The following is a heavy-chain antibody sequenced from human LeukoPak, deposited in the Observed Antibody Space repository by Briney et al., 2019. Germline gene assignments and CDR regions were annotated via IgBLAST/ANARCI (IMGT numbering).Heavy chain of an antibody. CDR3: ATGLLWFGESSRDY. J-gene: IGHJ4*02. D-gene: IGHD3-10*01. CDR2: FDPEDGET. CDR1: GYTLTELS. V-gene: IGHV1-24*01. Sequence: GASVKVSCTVSGYTLTELSMHWVRQAPGKGLEWMGGFDPEDGETIYAQKFQGRVTMTEDTSTDTAYMELSSLRSEDTAVYYCATGLLWFGESSRDYWGQGTRVTVSS.